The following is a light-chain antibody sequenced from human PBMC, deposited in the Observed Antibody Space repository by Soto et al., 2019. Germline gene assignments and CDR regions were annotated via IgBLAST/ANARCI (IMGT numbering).Light chain of an antibody. Sequence: LSHSASVSGSLGQSITISCTGSSSAVGSYRLVSWYQCHPGKVPKLIIYEGSKRPSGVSNRFSGSEPGNTASLTISGLQAEDEADYYCCSSAPSRTVVFGTGTKATVL. V-gene: IGLV2-23*01. CDR3: CSSAPSRTVV. J-gene: IGLJ1*01. CDR1: SSAVGSYRL. CDR2: EGS.